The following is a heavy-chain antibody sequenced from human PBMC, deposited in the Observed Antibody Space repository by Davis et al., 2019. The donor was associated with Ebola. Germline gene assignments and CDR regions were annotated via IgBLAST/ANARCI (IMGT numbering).Heavy chain of an antibody. J-gene: IGHJ4*02. CDR2: ISYDGSNK. V-gene: IGHV3-30-3*01. CDR1: GFTFSSYW. CDR3: ARVVVAAFDY. D-gene: IGHD2-15*01. Sequence: GGSLRLSCAASGFTFSSYWMSWVRQAPGKGLEWVAVISYDGSNKYYADSVKGRFTISRDNSKNTLYLQMNSLRAEDTAVYYCARVVVAAFDYWGQGTLVTVSS.